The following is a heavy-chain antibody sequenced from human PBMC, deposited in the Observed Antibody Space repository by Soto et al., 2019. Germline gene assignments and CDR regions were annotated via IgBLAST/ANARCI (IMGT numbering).Heavy chain of an antibody. V-gene: IGHV3-30*18. D-gene: IGHD3-10*01. Sequence: SLRLSCAASGFTFSSYGMHWVRQAPGKGLEWVAVISYDGSNKHYADSVKGRFTISRDNSKNTLYLQMNSLRAEDTAVYYCAKDLTYYYGSGDFDYWGQGTLVTVSS. CDR1: GFTFSSYG. CDR3: AKDLTYYYGSGDFDY. CDR2: ISYDGSNK. J-gene: IGHJ4*02.